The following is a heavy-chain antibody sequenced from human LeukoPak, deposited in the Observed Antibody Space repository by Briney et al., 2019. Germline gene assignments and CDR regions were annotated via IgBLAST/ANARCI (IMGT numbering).Heavy chain of an antibody. V-gene: IGHV3-11*04. CDR2: ISGSGYSR. Sequence: PGGSLRLSCVGSGFTFRDYSIGCFRQGPGKGPEWISHISGSGYSRYDADSVKGRFTISRDNAKGSVFLQMTTLRVEDTAVYYCAIDRLSNELLQLYDFWAQGTLVTVSS. CDR3: AIDRLSNELLQLYDF. CDR1: GFTFRDYS. D-gene: IGHD5-24*01. J-gene: IGHJ4*02.